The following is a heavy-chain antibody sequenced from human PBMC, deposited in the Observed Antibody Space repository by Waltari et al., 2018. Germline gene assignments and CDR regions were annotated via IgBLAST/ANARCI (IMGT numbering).Heavy chain of an antibody. CDR2: NNPNRGGK. J-gene: IGHJ4*02. CDR3: ARGRQGFY. CDR1: GYTFTDYY. V-gene: IGHV1-2*02. Sequence: QVQVVQSGPEVEKPGASVKVSCKASGYTFTDYYIHWVRQAPGQGLAWMGWNNPNRGGKKYAQRFQGRVTMTRDTSISTAYMELSRRRSDDTAVYYCARGRQGFYWGQGTLVTVSS.